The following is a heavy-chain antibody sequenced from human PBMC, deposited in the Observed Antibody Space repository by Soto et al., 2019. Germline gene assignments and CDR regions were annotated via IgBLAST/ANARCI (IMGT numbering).Heavy chain of an antibody. CDR2: SLFDGIKD. Sequence: EASWRLCRIVSGLTFSNYTMNWVRHAPGKGLEWVAVSLFDGIKDYYADSVKGRFTIYRDNSNNTLFLQMSSMRRVDTALYYCARLQGYSYGSAIVLDFWGQRT. D-gene: IGHD5-18*01. V-gene: IGHV3-30*04. J-gene: IGHJ4*02. CDR1: GLTFSNYT. CDR3: ARLQGYSYGSAIVLDF.